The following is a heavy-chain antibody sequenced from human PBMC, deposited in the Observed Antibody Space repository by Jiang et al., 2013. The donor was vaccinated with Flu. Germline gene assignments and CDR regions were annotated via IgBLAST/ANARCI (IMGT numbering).Heavy chain of an antibody. V-gene: IGHV4-39*01. CDR3: ARQPTGPGGWFDP. J-gene: IGHJ5*02. CDR1: GDSVSSISYF. D-gene: IGHD2-8*02. CDR2: IYYTGPT. Sequence: SGPGLVKPSETLSLTCSVSGDSVSSISYFWGWVRQPPGRGLEWISTIYYTGPTYYSPSLKSRVTISMDTSKNQLSLKLTSVTAADTAVYYCARQPTGPGGWFDPWGQGTLVTVSS.